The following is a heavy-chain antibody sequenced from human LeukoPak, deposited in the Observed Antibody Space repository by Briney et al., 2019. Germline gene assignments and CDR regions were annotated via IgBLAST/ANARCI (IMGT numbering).Heavy chain of an antibody. Sequence: MSSETLSLTCTVSGGSISSYYWSWIRQPPGKGLEWIGYIYYSGSTNYNPSLKSRVTISVDTSKNQFSLKLSSVTAADTAVYYCARIRATTVTTRYYGMDVWGQGTTVTVSS. J-gene: IGHJ6*02. V-gene: IGHV4-59*12. CDR2: IYYSGST. CDR3: ARIRATTVTTRYYGMDV. CDR1: GGSISSYY. D-gene: IGHD4-17*01.